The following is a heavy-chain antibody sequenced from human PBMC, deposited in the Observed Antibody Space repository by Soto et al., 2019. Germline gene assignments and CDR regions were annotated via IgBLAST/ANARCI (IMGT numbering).Heavy chain of an antibody. CDR1: GFTVNSHA. CDR3: ARDLGGAAFFDY. J-gene: IGHJ4*02. D-gene: IGHD3-16*01. CDR2: ISGSGDGT. Sequence: LRLSCAASGFTVNSHAMSWVRQAPGKGLEWVASISGSGDGTYYGDSVKGRFTISRDSSSSTLYLQMNSLRDEDTAVYYCARDLGGAAFFDYWGQGTLVTVSS. V-gene: IGHV3-23*01.